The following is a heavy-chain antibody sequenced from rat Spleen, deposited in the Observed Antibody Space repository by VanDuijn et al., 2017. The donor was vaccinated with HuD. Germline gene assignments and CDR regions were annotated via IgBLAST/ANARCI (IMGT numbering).Heavy chain of an antibody. D-gene: IGHD1-11*01. CDR2: ITNSGGST. V-gene: IGHV5-27*01. Sequence: EVQLVESGGGLVQPGRSLKLSCAASGFTFSNYGMAWVRQAPTKGLEWVASITNSGGSTYYRDSVKGRFTISRDNAKSTLYLQMDSLRSEDTATYYCTTGYRVMDAWGQGASVTVSS. J-gene: IGHJ4*01. CDR1: GFTFSNYG. CDR3: TTGYRVMDA.